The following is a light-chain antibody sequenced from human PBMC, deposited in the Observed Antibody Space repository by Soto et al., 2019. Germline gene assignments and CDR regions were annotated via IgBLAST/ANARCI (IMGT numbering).Light chain of an antibody. CDR2: GAS. V-gene: IGKV3-15*01. J-gene: IGKJ2*01. Sequence: QSPATLSVSPXXRATLSXXXXXXVXSNLAWYQQKPGQAPPLLIYGASARATGIPARFSGSGSGTEFTLTISSLQSEDFAVYYCQHYNNWPFTFGQGTKLEIK. CDR3: QHYNNWPFT. CDR1: XXVXSN.